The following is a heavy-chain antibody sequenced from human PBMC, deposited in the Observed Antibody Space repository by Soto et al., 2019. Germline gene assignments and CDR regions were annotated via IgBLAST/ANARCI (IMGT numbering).Heavy chain of an antibody. J-gene: IGHJ4*02. CDR2: LSYDVRNK. CDR3: ARARVAGYYNVIGY. CDR1: GFSFSTYS. Sequence: QVQLVESGGGVVQPGRSLRLSCAASGFSFSTYSMHWVRQAPGKGLEWVAVLSYDVRNKFYADSVKGRFIISRDNAKSTLDLQMSSLRTEDTAVYYCARARVAGYYNVIGYWGQGTLVTVSS. V-gene: IGHV3-30*04. D-gene: IGHD3-22*01.